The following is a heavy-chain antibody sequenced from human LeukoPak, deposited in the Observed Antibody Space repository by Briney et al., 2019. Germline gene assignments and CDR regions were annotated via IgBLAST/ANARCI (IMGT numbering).Heavy chain of an antibody. CDR3: ARVGGTGGGFDY. V-gene: IGHV1-69*02. D-gene: IGHD1-1*01. CDR1: GGTFSSYT. J-gene: IGHJ4*02. Sequence: SVKVSCEASGGTFSSYTISWVRQAPGQGLEWMGRIIPILGIANYAQKFQGRVTITADKSTSTAYMELSSLRSEDTAVYYCARVGGTGGGFDYWGQGTLATVSS. CDR2: IIPILGIA.